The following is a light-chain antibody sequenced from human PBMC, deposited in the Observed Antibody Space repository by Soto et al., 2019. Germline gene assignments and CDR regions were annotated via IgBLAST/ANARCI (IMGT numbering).Light chain of an antibody. CDR3: QQRSNSIP. CDR1: HRVTNC. V-gene: IGKV3-11*01. CDR2: DVS. Sequence: IGLPQLPATLSLSPGERATLSCTASHRVTNCLPWYQQKPGQAPRLLIYDVSNRATDTPVRFSGSGSGTDFTLTISSLEPEDFAVYYCQQRSNSIPFGQGTRLAIK. J-gene: IGKJ5*01.